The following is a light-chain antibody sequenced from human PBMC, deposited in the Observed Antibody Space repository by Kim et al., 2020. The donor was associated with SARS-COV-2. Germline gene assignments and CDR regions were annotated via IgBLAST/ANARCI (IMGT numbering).Light chain of an antibody. Sequence: QPVLTQPPSVSGAPGQRVTISCTVSSSNIGAGYDVHWYQHLPGTAPKLLIYGNHNRASGVPDRVSGSKSGTSASLAITGLQAEDEANYYCQSYDSSLSVVFGGGTQLTVL. V-gene: IGLV1-40*01. CDR1: SSNIGAGYD. CDR3: QSYDSSLSVV. J-gene: IGLJ2*01. CDR2: GNH.